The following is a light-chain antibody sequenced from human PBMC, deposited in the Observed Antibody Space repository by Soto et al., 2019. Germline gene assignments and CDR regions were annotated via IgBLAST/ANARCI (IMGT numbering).Light chain of an antibody. J-gene: IGKJ2*01. CDR3: QQYNSYLYT. Sequence: DIVMTQSPSTLSASVGDRVTITCRASQSISSWLAWYQQKPGKAPKLLIYDASSLESGVPSRFSGSGSGTEFTLTISSLQPDDFATYYCQQYNSYLYTFGQGTKLEIK. CDR2: DAS. CDR1: QSISSW. V-gene: IGKV1-5*01.